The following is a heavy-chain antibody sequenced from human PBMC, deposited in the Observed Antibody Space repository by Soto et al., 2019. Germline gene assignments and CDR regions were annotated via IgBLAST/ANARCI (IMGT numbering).Heavy chain of an antibody. CDR2: ISAYNGNT. CDR3: ARLGMYYYDSSGYYGAFDI. V-gene: IGHV1-18*01. CDR1: GYTFTSYG. J-gene: IGHJ3*02. D-gene: IGHD3-22*01. Sequence: GASVKVSCKASGYTFTSYGISWVRQAPGQGLDWMGWISAYNGNTNYAQKLQGRVTMTTDTSTSTAYMELRSLRSDDTAVYYCARLGMYYYDSSGYYGAFDIWGQGTMVTVSS.